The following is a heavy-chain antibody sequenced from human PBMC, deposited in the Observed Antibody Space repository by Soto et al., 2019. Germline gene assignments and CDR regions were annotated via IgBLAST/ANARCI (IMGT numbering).Heavy chain of an antibody. J-gene: IGHJ4*02. CDR1: GLTFNSYS. CDR3: ASDRDWAFDY. D-gene: IGHD3-9*01. CDR2: IRTSSII. V-gene: IGHV3-48*01. Sequence: EVQLVESGGGLVQPGGSLRLSCVVSGLTFNSYSMNWVRQAPGKGLEWISYIRTSSIISYADSVRGRFSISRDNARNSLYLQINSLRAEDTAVYYCASDRDWAFDYWGQGVLVTVSS.